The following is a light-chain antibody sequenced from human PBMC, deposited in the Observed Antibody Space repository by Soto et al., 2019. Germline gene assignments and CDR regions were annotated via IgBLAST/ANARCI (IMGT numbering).Light chain of an antibody. CDR1: TSNIGNNF. CDR2: DND. J-gene: IGLJ1*01. Sequence: VLTQPPSVSAAPGQKVTISCSGRTSNIGNNFVSWYQQLPGTAPKLLIFDNDKRPSGIPDRFSGSKSGTSATLGITGFQTGDEADYYCGSWDSSLSAYVFGTGTKVTVL. V-gene: IGLV1-51*01. CDR3: GSWDSSLSAYV.